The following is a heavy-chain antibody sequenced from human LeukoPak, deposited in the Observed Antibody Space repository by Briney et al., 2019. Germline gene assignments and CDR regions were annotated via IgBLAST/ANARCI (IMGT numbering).Heavy chain of an antibody. V-gene: IGHV1-69*05. Sequence: SVKVSCKASEGTFSSYAISWVRQAPGQGLEWMGGIIPIFGTANYAQKFQGRVTITTDESTSTAYMELSSLRSEDTAVYYCARGRPYYDILTGYYPILEDAFDIWGQGTMVTVSS. J-gene: IGHJ3*02. D-gene: IGHD3-9*01. CDR3: ARGRPYYDILTGYYPILEDAFDI. CDR1: EGTFSSYA. CDR2: IIPIFGTA.